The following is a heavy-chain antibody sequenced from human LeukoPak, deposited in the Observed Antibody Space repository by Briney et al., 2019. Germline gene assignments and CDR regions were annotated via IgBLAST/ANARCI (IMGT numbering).Heavy chain of an antibody. D-gene: IGHD5-24*01. Sequence: SCKASGYTFTGYYMHWVRQAPGKGLEWVAVIWYDGSNKYYADSVKGRFTISRDNSKNTLYLQMNSLRAEDTAVYYCARDRDGYNDPWGQGTLVTVSS. CDR3: ARDRDGYNDP. CDR1: GYTFTGYY. J-gene: IGHJ5*02. CDR2: IWYDGSNK. V-gene: IGHV3-33*01.